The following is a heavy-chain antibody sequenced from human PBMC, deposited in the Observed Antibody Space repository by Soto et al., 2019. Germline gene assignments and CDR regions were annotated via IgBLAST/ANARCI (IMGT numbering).Heavy chain of an antibody. CDR1: GYTFTSYG. D-gene: IGHD3-10*01. V-gene: IGHV1-18*04. CDR2: ISVDNGNT. CDR3: ARRLAVQHAATSYKYYPDH. Sequence: QLVQSGTEVKEPGASVKVSCKASGYTFTSYGISWVRQVPGQGLEWVAWISVDNGNTNYAQKLQGRVTLTTDTSTNTAYMELRSLRSDDTALYYCARRLAVQHAATSYKYYPDHWGQGTLVTVSS. J-gene: IGHJ4*02.